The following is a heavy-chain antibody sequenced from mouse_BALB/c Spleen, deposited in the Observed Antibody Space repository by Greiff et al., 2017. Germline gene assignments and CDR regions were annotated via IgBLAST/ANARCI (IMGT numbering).Heavy chain of an antibody. V-gene: IGHV5-4*02. Sequence: EVKLMESGGGLVKPGGSLKLSCAASGFTFSDYYMYWVRQTPEKRLEWVATISDGGSYTYYPDSVKGRFTISRDNAKNNLYLQMSSLKSEDTAMYYCARGGYGSSYYFDYWGQGTTLTVSS. CDR2: ISDGGSYT. D-gene: IGHD1-1*01. CDR3: ARGGYGSSYYFDY. J-gene: IGHJ2*01. CDR1: GFTFSDYY.